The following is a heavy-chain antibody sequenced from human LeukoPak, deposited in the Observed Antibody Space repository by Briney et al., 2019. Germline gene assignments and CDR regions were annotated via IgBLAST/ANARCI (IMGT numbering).Heavy chain of an antibody. CDR2: INAGNGNT. Sequence: ASVKVSCKASGYTFTSYAMHWVRQAPGQRLEWMGWINAGNGNTKYSQKFQGRVTITRDTSASTAYMELSSLRSEDTAVYCCATNYYGSGSYENAFDIWGQGTMVTVSS. D-gene: IGHD3-10*01. V-gene: IGHV1-3*01. CDR1: GYTFTSYA. CDR3: ATNYYGSGSYENAFDI. J-gene: IGHJ3*02.